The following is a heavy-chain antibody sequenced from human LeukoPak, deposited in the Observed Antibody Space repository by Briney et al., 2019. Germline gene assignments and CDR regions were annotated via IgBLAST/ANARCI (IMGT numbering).Heavy chain of an antibody. D-gene: IGHD3-9*01. CDR3: ARRAYDILTAYHYIDY. V-gene: IGHV4-39*01. CDR1: GGSISSSNYY. Sequence: SETLSLTCTVSGGSISSSNYYWGWIRQPPGKGLEWIGTIYYSGSAYYNPSLKSRVTISVDTSKNQFSLKLSSVTAADTAVYYCARRAYDILTAYHYIDYWGQGTLVTVSS. J-gene: IGHJ4*02. CDR2: IYYSGSA.